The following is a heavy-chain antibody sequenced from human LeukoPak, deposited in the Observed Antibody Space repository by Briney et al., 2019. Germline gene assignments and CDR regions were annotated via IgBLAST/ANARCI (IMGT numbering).Heavy chain of an antibody. Sequence: GGSLRLSCAASGFTFSSYSMNWVRQAPGKGLEWVSYISSSSSTIYYADSVKGRFTISRDNAKNSLYLQMNSLRAEDTAVYYCARGAVAGTVGWFDPWGQGTLVTVSS. CDR3: ARGAVAGTVGWFDP. CDR1: GFTFSSYS. D-gene: IGHD6-19*01. V-gene: IGHV3-48*04. CDR2: ISSSSSTI. J-gene: IGHJ5*02.